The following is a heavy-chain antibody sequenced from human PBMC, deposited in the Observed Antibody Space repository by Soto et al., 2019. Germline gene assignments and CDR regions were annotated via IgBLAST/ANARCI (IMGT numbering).Heavy chain of an antibody. D-gene: IGHD5-18*01. CDR1: GFSFSGYE. J-gene: IGHJ4*02. Sequence: EVQLLESGGGLVQPGGSLRLSCAASGFSFSGYEMDWVRQAPGKGLEFVSGISGSGTTYYAGSVKGRFIISRDNSKNTLHLQMNSLRVEDTAIYYCAKSKGWLQPDYWGQGTLVAVSS. V-gene: IGHV3-23*01. CDR2: ISGSGTT. CDR3: AKSKGWLQPDY.